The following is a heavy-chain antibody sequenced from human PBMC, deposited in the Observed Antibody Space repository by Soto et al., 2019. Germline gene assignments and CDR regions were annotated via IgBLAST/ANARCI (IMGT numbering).Heavy chain of an antibody. Sequence: EVQLVESGGGLVQPGGSLRLSCAASGFTVSSNYMSWVRQAPGKGLEWVSVIYSSGSAYYADSVKGRFTISRDNSKNTLYLQMNSLRTEDTAVYYCARHGYSYGGCYFDYWGQGTLVTVSS. J-gene: IGHJ4*02. CDR3: ARHGYSYGGCYFDY. CDR1: GFTVSSNY. CDR2: IYSSGSA. V-gene: IGHV3-66*04. D-gene: IGHD5-18*01.